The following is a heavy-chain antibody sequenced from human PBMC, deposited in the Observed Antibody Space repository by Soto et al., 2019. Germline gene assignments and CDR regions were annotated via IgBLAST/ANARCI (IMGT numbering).Heavy chain of an antibody. CDR3: ARDYFAPYYYDSSGYYPFDY. Sequence: EVQLVESGGGLVKPGGSLRLSCAASGFTFSSYRMNWVRQAPGKGLEWVSSISSSSSYIYYADSVKGRFTISRDNANNSLYRQMNSLRAADTAVYYCARDYFAPYYYDSSGYYPFDYWGQGTLVTVSS. D-gene: IGHD3-22*01. J-gene: IGHJ4*02. CDR1: GFTFSSYR. CDR2: ISSSSSYI. V-gene: IGHV3-21*01.